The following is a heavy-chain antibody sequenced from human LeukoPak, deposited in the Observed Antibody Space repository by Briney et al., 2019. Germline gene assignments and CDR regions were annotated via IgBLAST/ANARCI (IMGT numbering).Heavy chain of an antibody. V-gene: IGHV4-4*02. D-gene: IGHD5-18*01. Sequence: PSETLSLTCAVSGGSISSSNWWSWVRQPPGKGLEWIGEIYHSGNTNYNPSLKSRVTISVDKSKNQFSLKLSSVTAADTAVYYCARGFGYSYGHPSYYYGMDVWGQGTTVTVSS. CDR3: ARGFGYSYGHPSYYYGMDV. CDR1: GGSISSSNW. CDR2: IYHSGNT. J-gene: IGHJ6*02.